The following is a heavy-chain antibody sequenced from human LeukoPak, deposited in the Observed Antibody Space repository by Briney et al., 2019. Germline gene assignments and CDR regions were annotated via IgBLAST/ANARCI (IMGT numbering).Heavy chain of an antibody. CDR2: IYHSGST. J-gene: IGHJ4*02. CDR1: GYSISSGYY. V-gene: IGHV4-38-2*02. D-gene: IGHD2-2*01. CDR3: ATPLSFSTSFDY. Sequence: SETLSLTCTVSGYSISSGYYWGWIRQPPGKGQEWIGSIYHSGSTYYNPSLKSRVTISVDTSKNQFSLKLSSVTAADTAVYYCATPLSFSTSFDYWGQGTLVTVSS.